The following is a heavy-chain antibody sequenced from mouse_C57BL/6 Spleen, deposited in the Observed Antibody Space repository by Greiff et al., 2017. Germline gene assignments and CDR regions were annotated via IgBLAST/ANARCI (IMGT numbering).Heavy chain of an antibody. Sequence: VQRVESGAELVKPGASVKLSCKASGYTFTEYTIHWVKQRSGQGLEWIGWFYPGSGSIKYNEKFKDKATLTADKSSSTVYMELSRLTSEDSAVYFCARHEDEGNDYGSSYGWFAYWGQGTLVTVSA. CDR2: FYPGSGSI. CDR1: GYTFTEYT. CDR3: ARHEDEGNDYGSSYGWFAY. J-gene: IGHJ3*01. V-gene: IGHV1-62-2*01. D-gene: IGHD1-1*01.